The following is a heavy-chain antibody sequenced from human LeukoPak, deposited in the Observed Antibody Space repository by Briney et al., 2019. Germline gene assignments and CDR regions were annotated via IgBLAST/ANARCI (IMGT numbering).Heavy chain of an antibody. D-gene: IGHD3-10*01. CDR3: AKTYYYGSGSYYKPLYYFDY. J-gene: IGHJ4*02. CDR2: IGGSGGST. V-gene: IGHV3-23*01. Sequence: GGSLRLSCAASGFTFSSYAMSWVRQAPGKGLEWVSAIGGSGGSTYYADSVKGRFTISRDNSKNTLYLQMNSLRAEDTAVYYCAKTYYYGSGSYYKPLYYFDYWGQGTLVTVSS. CDR1: GFTFSSYA.